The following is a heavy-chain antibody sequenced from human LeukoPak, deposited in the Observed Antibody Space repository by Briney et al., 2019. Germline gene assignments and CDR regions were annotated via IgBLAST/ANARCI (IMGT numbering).Heavy chain of an antibody. CDR1: GFTFTDEY. D-gene: IGHD2-2*01. CDR3: ARDPKSQLLLDY. Sequence: ASVKASCKSCGFTFTDEYIHWVRQAPGQRPEGMGWINPYSGAINYAQMFQGRVTLTRDTSISTAYMELSRLTSGDTAVYYCARDPKSQLLLDYWGQGTLVTVSS. V-gene: IGHV1-2*02. J-gene: IGHJ4*02. CDR2: INPYSGAI.